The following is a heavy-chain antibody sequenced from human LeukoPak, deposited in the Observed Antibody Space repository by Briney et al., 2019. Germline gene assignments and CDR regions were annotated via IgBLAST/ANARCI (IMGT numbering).Heavy chain of an antibody. D-gene: IGHD6-19*01. Sequence: SQNLSLTCTVSGGSISSGSYYWSWIRQPAGKGLEWIGRIYTSGSTNYNPSLKSRVTISVDTSNNQFSLKLSSVTAADTAVYYCARDRNFIAVAGKDYYYYMDVWGKGTTVTVSS. CDR2: IYTSGST. J-gene: IGHJ6*03. CDR1: GGSISSGSYY. V-gene: IGHV4-61*02. CDR3: ARDRNFIAVAGKDYYYYMDV.